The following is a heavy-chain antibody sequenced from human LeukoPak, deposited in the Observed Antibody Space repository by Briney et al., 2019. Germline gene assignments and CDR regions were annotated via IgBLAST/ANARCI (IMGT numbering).Heavy chain of an antibody. Sequence: SETLSLTCTVSGGSISSYYWSWIRQPPGKGLEWIGYIYYSGSTNYNPSLKSRVTISVDTSKNQFSLKLSSVTAADTAVYYCAVGPSYDSSGYYSDYWGQGTLSPSPQ. CDR1: GGSISSYY. D-gene: IGHD3-22*01. J-gene: IGHJ4*02. CDR2: IYYSGST. CDR3: AVGPSYDSSGYYSDY. V-gene: IGHV4-59*01.